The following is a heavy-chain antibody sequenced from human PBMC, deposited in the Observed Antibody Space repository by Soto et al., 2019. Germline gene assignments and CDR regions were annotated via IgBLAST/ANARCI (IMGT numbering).Heavy chain of an antibody. Sequence: EVQVLESGGGLIQPGGTLRLSCAASRFIFSSYGMSWVRQAPGKGLEWVSGISGSGGSTWYADSVKGRFTISRDNSKKTLDLQMSSLRVDDTAVYYCAKSPVEYGTFDYWGQGTLVTVSS. V-gene: IGHV3-23*01. CDR2: ISGSGGST. CDR3: AKSPVEYGTFDY. J-gene: IGHJ4*02. D-gene: IGHD4-17*01. CDR1: RFIFSSYG.